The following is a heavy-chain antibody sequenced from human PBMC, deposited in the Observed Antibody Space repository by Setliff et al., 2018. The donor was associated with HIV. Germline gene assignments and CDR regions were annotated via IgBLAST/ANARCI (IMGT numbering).Heavy chain of an antibody. J-gene: IGHJ6*03. Sequence: SETLSLTCTVSGGSISSHYWNWIRQPAGKGLGWIGRIYTSGNTKYNPSLKSRVTISVDTSKNQLSLKLSSVTAADTAVYYCARESGLQVRGAMYYYMDVWGTGTTVTVSS. CDR3: ARESGLQVRGAMYYYMDV. CDR2: IYTSGNT. V-gene: IGHV4-4*07. CDR1: GGSISSHY. D-gene: IGHD3-10*01.